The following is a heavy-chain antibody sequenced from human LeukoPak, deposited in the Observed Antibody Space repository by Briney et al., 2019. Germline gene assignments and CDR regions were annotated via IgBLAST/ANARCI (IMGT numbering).Heavy chain of an antibody. J-gene: IGHJ4*02. CDR1: GFTFSSYG. Sequence: GGSLRLSCAASGFTFSSYGMHWVRQAPGKGLEWVAFIRYDGTNKYYADSVKGRFTISRDNSKNTLYLQMNSLRAEDTAVYYCAKDKILRYFDWLFDLDYWGQGTLVTVSS. D-gene: IGHD3-9*01. V-gene: IGHV3-30*02. CDR3: AKDKILRYFDWLFDLDY. CDR2: IRYDGTNK.